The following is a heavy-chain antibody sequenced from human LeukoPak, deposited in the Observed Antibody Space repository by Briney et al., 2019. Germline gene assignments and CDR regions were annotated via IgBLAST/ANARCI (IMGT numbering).Heavy chain of an antibody. J-gene: IGHJ5*02. V-gene: IGHV4-34*01. CDR1: GGSFSGYY. CDR2: INHSGST. D-gene: IGHD5-24*01. CDR3: AREMATNNLVDP. Sequence: SETLSLTCAVYGGSFSGYYWSWIRQPPGKGLEWIGEINHSGSTNYNQSLKGRVTISVDTSKNQFSLKLSSVTAADTAVYYCAREMATNNLVDPWRQGTLVTVSS.